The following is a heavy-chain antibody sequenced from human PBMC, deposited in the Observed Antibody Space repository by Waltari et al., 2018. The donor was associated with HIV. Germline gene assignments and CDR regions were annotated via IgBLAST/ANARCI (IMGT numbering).Heavy chain of an antibody. J-gene: IGHJ4*02. V-gene: IGHV3-33*01. D-gene: IGHD3-22*01. CDR3: ARTPYDTSGYCFDY. Sequence: QVQLVESGGGVVQPGRSLRLSCAASGFTFSSYGMHGVRQAPGKGLEWLAVVWYDGKNKYYADSVKGRFTVSRDNSKNTLFLQMNSLRVDDTAVYYCARTPYDTSGYCFDYWGQGTLVTVSS. CDR1: GFTFSSYG. CDR2: VWYDGKNK.